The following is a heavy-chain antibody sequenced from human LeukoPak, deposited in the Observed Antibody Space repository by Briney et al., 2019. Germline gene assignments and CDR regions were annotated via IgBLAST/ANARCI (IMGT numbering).Heavy chain of an antibody. CDR2: IRSKAYGGTT. J-gene: IGHJ4*02. Sequence: GGSLRLSCTASGFTFGDYAMSWVRQAPGKGLGWVGFIRSKAYGGTTEYAASVKGRFTISRDDSKSIAYLQMNSLKTEDTAVYYCTRWGDFGVVTAYYFDYWGQGTLVTVSS. CDR1: GFTFGDYA. CDR3: TRWGDFGVVTAYYFDY. D-gene: IGHD3-3*01. V-gene: IGHV3-49*04.